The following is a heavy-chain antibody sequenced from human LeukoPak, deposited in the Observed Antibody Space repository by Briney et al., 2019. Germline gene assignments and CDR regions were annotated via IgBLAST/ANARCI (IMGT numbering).Heavy chain of an antibody. Sequence: GGSLRLSCAASGFTFNNYVKSWVRQAPGRGLEWVSGIDYAGGSTNYADSVQGRFTVSRDNSKNTLYLQMNSPRAEDTAIYYCAATRVCGGVLLRPNCLYFEDWGQGTLVTVSS. D-gene: IGHD3-10*01. CDR2: IDYAGGST. CDR3: AATRVCGGVLLRPNCLYFED. CDR1: GFTFNNYV. J-gene: IGHJ4*02. V-gene: IGHV3-23*01.